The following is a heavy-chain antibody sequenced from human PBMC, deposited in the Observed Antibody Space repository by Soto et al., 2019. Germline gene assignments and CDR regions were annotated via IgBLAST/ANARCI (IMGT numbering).Heavy chain of an antibody. Sequence: QVQLQQWGAGLLKPSETLSLTCAVYGGSFSGYYWSWIRQPPGKGLEWIGEINHSGSTNYNPSLKSRVTISVDTSKNQFSLKLSSVTAADTAVYYCARGRPITGYGGKTGGWFDPWGQGTLVTVSS. CDR1: GGSFSGYY. J-gene: IGHJ5*02. D-gene: IGHD4-17*01. V-gene: IGHV4-34*01. CDR3: ARGRPITGYGGKTGGWFDP. CDR2: INHSGST.